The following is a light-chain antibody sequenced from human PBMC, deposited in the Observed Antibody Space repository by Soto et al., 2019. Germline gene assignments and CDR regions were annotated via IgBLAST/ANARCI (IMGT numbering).Light chain of an antibody. Sequence: QSALTQPASVSGSPGQSITLSCTGTSSDVGGYNYVSWYQQHPGKAPKLMIYEVSNRPSGVSNRFSGSKSGNTASLTIPGLQAEDEADYYCSSYTSSTTLVFGGGTQLTVL. CDR3: SSYTSSTTLV. V-gene: IGLV2-14*01. J-gene: IGLJ2*01. CDR1: SSDVGGYNY. CDR2: EVS.